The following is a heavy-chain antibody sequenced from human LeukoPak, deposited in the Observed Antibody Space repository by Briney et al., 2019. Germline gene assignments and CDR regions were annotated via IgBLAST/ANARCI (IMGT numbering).Heavy chain of an antibody. CDR2: IRYDGSNK. D-gene: IGHD2-2*02. V-gene: IGHV3-30*02. CDR1: GFTFSSYG. J-gene: IGHJ4*02. Sequence: GGSLRLSCAASGFTFSSYGTHWVRQAPGKGLEWVAFIRYDGSNKYYADSVKGRFTISRDNSKNTLYLQMNSLRAEDTAVYYCAKGVVPAAIWGVSGFDYWGQGTLVTVSS. CDR3: AKGVVPAAIWGVSGFDY.